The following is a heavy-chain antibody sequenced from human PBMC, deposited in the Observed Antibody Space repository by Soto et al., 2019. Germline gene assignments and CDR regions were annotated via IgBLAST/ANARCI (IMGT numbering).Heavy chain of an antibody. D-gene: IGHD3-10*01. J-gene: IGHJ4*02. Sequence: EVQLLESGGGLVQPGGSLRLSCAASGFTFSSYAMNWVRQAPGKGLGWVSAISGSGGSTYYADSVKGRFTISRDNSTNTLYLQMNSLRAEDTAVYYCSKVGVVRGVYDLDYWAQGTLVTVSS. CDR1: GFTFSSYA. CDR3: SKVGVVRGVYDLDY. V-gene: IGHV3-23*01. CDR2: ISGSGGST.